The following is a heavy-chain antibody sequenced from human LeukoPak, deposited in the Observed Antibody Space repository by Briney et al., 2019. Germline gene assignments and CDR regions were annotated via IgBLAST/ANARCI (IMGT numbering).Heavy chain of an antibody. CDR1: GYTFTDYY. J-gene: IGHJ3*02. Sequence: ASVKVSCKASGYTFTDYYMHWVRQAPGQGLEWMGWINPNSGGTNYAQRFQGRVTMTTDTSISTAYMELSSLRSDDTAIYYCARDQGAIVRGTRINDAFDIWGQGIMVTVSS. D-gene: IGHD3-10*01. V-gene: IGHV1-2*02. CDR3: ARDQGAIVRGTRINDAFDI. CDR2: INPNSGGT.